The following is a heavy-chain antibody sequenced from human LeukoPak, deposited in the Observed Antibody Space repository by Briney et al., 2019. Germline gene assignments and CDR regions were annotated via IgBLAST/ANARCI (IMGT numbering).Heavy chain of an antibody. Sequence: GGSLRLSCAASGFTFSSYSMNWVRQAPGKGLEWVSSISSSSSYIYYADSVKGRFTISRDNAKNSLYLQMNSLRAKDTAVYYCARDFTIFGVVTPKSFDYWGQGTLVTVSS. V-gene: IGHV3-21*01. CDR2: ISSSSSYI. D-gene: IGHD3-3*01. CDR1: GFTFSSYS. J-gene: IGHJ4*02. CDR3: ARDFTIFGVVTPKSFDY.